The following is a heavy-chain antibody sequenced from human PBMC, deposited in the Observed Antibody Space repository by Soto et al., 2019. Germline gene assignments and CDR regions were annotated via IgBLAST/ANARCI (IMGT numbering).Heavy chain of an antibody. Sequence: PGGSLRLSCVASGFTLSSYAMSWVRQAPGQRLEWVATFSGGRDTTWHADSVKGRFTVSRDSSKNTLSLQMNSLRPEDTALYCCAKATSATCTGSICYSFDYWGQGTLVTVSS. CDR2: FSGGRDTT. CDR1: GFTLSSYA. D-gene: IGHD2-21*01. V-gene: IGHV3-23*01. CDR3: AKATSATCTGSICYSFDY. J-gene: IGHJ4*02.